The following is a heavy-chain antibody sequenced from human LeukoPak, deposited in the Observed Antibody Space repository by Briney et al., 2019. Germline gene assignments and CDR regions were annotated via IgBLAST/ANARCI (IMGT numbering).Heavy chain of an antibody. CDR3: ARTRTPHFTIFGVVSPEDWFDP. CDR1: GFTFTSSA. CDR2: IVVGSGNT. J-gene: IGHJ5*02. D-gene: IGHD3-3*01. Sequence: SVKVSCKASGFTFTSSAVQWVRQARGQRLKWIGWIVVGSGNTNYAQKFQERVTITRDMSTSTAYMELSSLRSEDTAVYYCARTRTPHFTIFGVVSPEDWFDPWGQGTLVTVSS. V-gene: IGHV1-58*01.